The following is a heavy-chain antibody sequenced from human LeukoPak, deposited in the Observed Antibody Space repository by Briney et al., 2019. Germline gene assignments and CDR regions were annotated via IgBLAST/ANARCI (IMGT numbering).Heavy chain of an antibody. CDR2: LNPHTDGT. CDR1: GYTFTGYY. D-gene: IGHD4-23*01. J-gene: IGHJ3*01. CDR3: VRVSQVATIILEGFDL. Sequence: ASVKVSCKASGYTFTGYYMHWVRQAPGQGLEWMGWLNPHTDGTNYAQRFQGRVTMTRDTSITTAYMELSGLRFDDTAMYYCVRVSQVATIILEGFDLWGQGTMVTVSS. V-gene: IGHV1-2*02.